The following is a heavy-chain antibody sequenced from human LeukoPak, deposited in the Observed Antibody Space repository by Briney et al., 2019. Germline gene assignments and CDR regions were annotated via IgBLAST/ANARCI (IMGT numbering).Heavy chain of an antibody. V-gene: IGHV4-34*01. CDR3: ASMATASPQHYYGMDV. D-gene: IGHD5-12*01. CDR2: INHSGST. Sequence: SETLSLTCAVYGGSFSGYYWSWIRQPPGKGLEWIGEINHSGSTNYNPSLKSRVTISVDTSKNQFSLKLSSVTAADTAVYYCASMATASPQHYYGMDVWGQGTTVTVSS. J-gene: IGHJ6*02. CDR1: GGSFSGYY.